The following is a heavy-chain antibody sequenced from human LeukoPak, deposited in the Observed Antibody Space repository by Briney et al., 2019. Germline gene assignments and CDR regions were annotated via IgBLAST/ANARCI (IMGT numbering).Heavy chain of an antibody. CDR3: AILGSRGYFAIDY. V-gene: IGHV1-18*01. D-gene: IGHD3-22*01. CDR2: INPYNVNT. CDR1: GYTFINYG. J-gene: IGHJ4*02. Sequence: GSVTVSCMASGYTFINYGINGVRQAPGGGAEWMGWINPYNVNTKYAQKFHGRVTMTTDTSTSTSYMDLMSLRSDDTAVYYCAILGSRGYFAIDYWGQGTLVTVAS.